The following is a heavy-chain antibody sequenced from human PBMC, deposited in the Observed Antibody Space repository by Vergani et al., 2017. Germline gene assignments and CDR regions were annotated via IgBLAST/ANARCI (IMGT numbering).Heavy chain of an antibody. D-gene: IGHD1-1*01. CDR1: GGTFSSYA. J-gene: IGHJ3*01. Sequence: QEQLVQSGAEVKKPGSSVKVSCKASGGTFSSYAISWVRQAPGKGLEWMAWIRPYTGHTIYAQKFQDRVTMTADTSTNTAYMELRSLRSDDTAVYFCARVAPSNSEVTPTAFDVWGQGTMVTVSS. V-gene: IGHV1-18*01. CDR2: IRPYTGHT. CDR3: ARVAPSNSEVTPTAFDV.